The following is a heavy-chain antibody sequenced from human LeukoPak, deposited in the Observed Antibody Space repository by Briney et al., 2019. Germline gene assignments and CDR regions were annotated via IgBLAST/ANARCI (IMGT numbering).Heavy chain of an antibody. J-gene: IGHJ4*02. D-gene: IGHD3-22*01. CDR1: GFTFSSYG. CDR2: ISYDGSNK. V-gene: IGHV3-30*18. CDR3: AKDTAAIAMGVVDY. Sequence: GGSLRLSCAASGFTFSSYGMHWVRQAPGKGLEWVAVISYDGSNKYYADSVKGRFTISRDNSKNTLYLQMNSLRAEDTAVYYCAKDTAAIAMGVVDYWGQGTLVTVSS.